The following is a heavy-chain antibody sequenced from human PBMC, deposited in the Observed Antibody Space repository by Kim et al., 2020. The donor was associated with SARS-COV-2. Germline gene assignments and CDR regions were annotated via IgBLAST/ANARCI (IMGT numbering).Heavy chain of an antibody. CDR2: MNPNSGNT. CDR3: ARNTVTTYEFDY. V-gene: IGHV1-8*01. D-gene: IGHD4-17*01. CDR1: GYTFTSYD. Sequence: ASVKVSCKASGYTFTSYDINWVRQATGQGLEWMGWMNPNSGNTGYAQKFQGRVTMTRNTSISTAYMELSSLRSEDTAVYYCARNTVTTYEFDYWGQGTLVTVSS. J-gene: IGHJ4*02.